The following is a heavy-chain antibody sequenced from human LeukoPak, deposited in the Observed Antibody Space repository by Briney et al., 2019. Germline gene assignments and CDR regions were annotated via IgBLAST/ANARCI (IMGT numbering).Heavy chain of an antibody. J-gene: IGHJ5*02. D-gene: IGHD1-1*01. CDR1: GGPISSYY. Sequence: SETLSLTFTVSGGPISSYYWSWIRPPPRKGLEWIGYISYSGSTNFNPSLKSRVTISVDTSKNQFSLKLSSVTAADTAVYYCAREGTAGTNLNWFDPWGQGTLVTVSS. CDR2: ISYSGST. CDR3: AREGTAGTNLNWFDP. V-gene: IGHV4-59*01.